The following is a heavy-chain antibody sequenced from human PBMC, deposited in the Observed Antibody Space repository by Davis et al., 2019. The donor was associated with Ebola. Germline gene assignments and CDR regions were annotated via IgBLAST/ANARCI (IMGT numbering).Heavy chain of an antibody. V-gene: IGHV3-9*01. CDR3: AKDMVTAAGILDY. D-gene: IGHD6-13*01. Sequence: SLKISCAASGFTFDDYAMHWVRQAPGKGLEWVSGISWNSGSIGYADSVKGRFTISRDSAKNSLYLQMNSLRAEDTALYYCAKDMVTAAGILDYWGQGTLVTVSS. CDR1: GFTFDDYA. CDR2: ISWNSGSI. J-gene: IGHJ4*02.